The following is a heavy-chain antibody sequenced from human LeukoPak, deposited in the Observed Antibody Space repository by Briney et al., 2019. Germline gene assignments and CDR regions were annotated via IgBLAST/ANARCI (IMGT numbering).Heavy chain of an antibody. CDR2: VYPDDSQT. CDR3: ARRLQRHFDY. CDR1: GYPFNIYW. D-gene: IGHD2-15*01. Sequence: GESLKISCKGSGYPFNIYWIAWVRQMPGKGLEWMGIVYPDDSQTRYSTSFQGQFIISADKSISTVYLQWSSLKASDTAMYYCARRLQRHFDYWGQGTLVTVSS. J-gene: IGHJ4*02. V-gene: IGHV5-51*01.